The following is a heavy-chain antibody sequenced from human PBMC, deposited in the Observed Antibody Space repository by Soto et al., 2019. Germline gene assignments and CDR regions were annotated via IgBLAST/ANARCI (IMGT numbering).Heavy chain of an antibody. CDR2: ISAYNGNT. CDR1: GYTFTSYG. J-gene: IGHJ5*02. D-gene: IGHD3-16*01. CDR3: ARDSMALSRGDYWFDP. V-gene: IGHV1-18*01. Sequence: GASVKVSCKASGYTFTSYGISWVRQAPGQGLEWMGWISAYNGNTNYAQKLQGRVTMTTDTSTSTAYMELRSLRSDDTAVYYCARDSMALSRGDYWFDPWGQGTLVTVSS.